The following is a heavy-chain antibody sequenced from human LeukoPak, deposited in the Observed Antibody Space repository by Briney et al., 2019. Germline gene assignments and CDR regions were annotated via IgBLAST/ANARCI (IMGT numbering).Heavy chain of an antibody. J-gene: IGHJ4*02. CDR3: ARVGSGYSYGSPLDY. D-gene: IGHD5-18*01. CDR2: ISTSSSYI. Sequence: GGSLRPSCAASGFTFSDYSMNWVRQAPGKGLEWVSSISTSSSYIYYADSVKGRFTISRDNVKNSLYLQMNSLRAEDTAVYYCARVGSGYSYGSPLDYWGQGTLVTVSS. V-gene: IGHV3-21*01. CDR1: GFTFSDYS.